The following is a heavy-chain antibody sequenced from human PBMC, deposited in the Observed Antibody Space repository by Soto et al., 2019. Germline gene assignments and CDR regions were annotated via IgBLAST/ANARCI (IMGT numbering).Heavy chain of an antibody. CDR2: INHSGST. D-gene: IGHD3-22*01. V-gene: IGHV4-34*01. J-gene: IGHJ4*02. CDR3: AIVGRHPRYTYYYDSRGYYPIDN. CDR1: GGSFSGYY. Sequence: SETLSLTCAVYGGSFSGYYWSWIRQPPGKGLERIGEINHSGSTNYNPSLKSRVTISVDTSKNQFSLKLSSVTAADTAVYYCAIVGRHPRYTYYYDSRGYYPIDNWGKRTLVTVS.